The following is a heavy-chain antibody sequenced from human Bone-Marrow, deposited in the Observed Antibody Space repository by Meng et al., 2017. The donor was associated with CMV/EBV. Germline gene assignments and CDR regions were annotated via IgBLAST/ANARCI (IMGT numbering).Heavy chain of an antibody. CDR3: ARVVGLCSGGSCYSLYFDY. V-gene: IGHV1-18*01. Sequence: ASMKVSCKASGYTFTSYGISWVRQAPGQGLEGMGWISAYNGNTNYAQKLQGRVTMTTDTSTSTAYMELRSLRSDDTAVYYCARVVGLCSGGSCYSLYFDYWGQGTLVTVSS. CDR2: ISAYNGNT. D-gene: IGHD2-15*01. CDR1: GYTFTSYG. J-gene: IGHJ4*02.